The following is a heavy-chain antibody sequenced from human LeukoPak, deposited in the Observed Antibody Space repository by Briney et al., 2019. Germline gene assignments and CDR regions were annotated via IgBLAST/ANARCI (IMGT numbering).Heavy chain of an antibody. CDR1: GFTFSSYA. J-gene: IGHJ3*02. CDR3: ARRLLGAYCGGDCYWVAFDI. CDR2: ISGSGGST. D-gene: IGHD2-21*01. V-gene: IGHV3-23*01. Sequence: GGSLRLSCAASGFTFSSYAMSWVRQAPGKGLEWVSAISGSGGSTYHADSVKGRFTISRDNSKNTLYLQMNSLRAEDTAVYYCARRLLGAYCGGDCYWVAFDIWGQGTMVTVSS.